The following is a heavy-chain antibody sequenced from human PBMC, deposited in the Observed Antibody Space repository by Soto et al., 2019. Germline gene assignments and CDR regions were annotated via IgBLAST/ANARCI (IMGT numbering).Heavy chain of an antibody. Sequence: SETLSLTCSVSGGSISGHYWSWIRLPAGRRLQWVGRIYSSGTTNYNPSLKSRVTMSVDTSKNQFSLKLSSVTAADTAVYYCARESDIVVVPAAIPNCTNGVCYFDYWGQGTLVTVSS. CDR2: IYSSGTT. CDR1: GGSISGHY. J-gene: IGHJ4*02. V-gene: IGHV4-4*07. CDR3: ARESDIVVVPAAIPNCTNGVCYFDY. D-gene: IGHD2-2*02.